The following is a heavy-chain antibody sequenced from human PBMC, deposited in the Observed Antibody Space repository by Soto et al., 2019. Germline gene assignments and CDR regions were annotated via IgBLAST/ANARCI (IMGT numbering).Heavy chain of an antibody. V-gene: IGHV4-34*01. D-gene: IGHD3-10*01. CDR1: GGSFSGYY. Sequence: QVQLQQWGAGLLKPSETLSLTCAVYGGSFSGYYWSWIRQSPGKGLEWIGEINGSGSTNYNPSLKSRVTLSIDTSRNQFSRKLSSVTAADTAVFFCASRMGSGRYYFDYWGQGTQVTVSS. J-gene: IGHJ4*02. CDR2: INGSGST. CDR3: ASRMGSGRYYFDY.